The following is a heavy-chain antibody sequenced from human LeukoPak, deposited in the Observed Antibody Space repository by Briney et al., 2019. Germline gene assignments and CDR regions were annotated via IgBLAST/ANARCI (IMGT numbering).Heavy chain of an antibody. Sequence: PGGSLRLSCAASGFTFSSYAMSWVRQAPGKGLEWVGLIRNKPDGGTADYATPVKGRFTISRDDSKNTLYLQMNSLKTEDTAVYYCTTYNDKDAFNVWGQGTMVTVSS. J-gene: IGHJ3*01. V-gene: IGHV3-15*01. CDR1: GFTFSSYA. D-gene: IGHD1-1*01. CDR3: TTYNDKDAFNV. CDR2: IRNKPDGGTA.